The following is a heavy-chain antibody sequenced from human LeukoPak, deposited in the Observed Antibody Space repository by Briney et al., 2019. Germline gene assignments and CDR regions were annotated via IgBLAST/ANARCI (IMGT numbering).Heavy chain of an antibody. D-gene: IGHD2-15*01. Sequence: GGSLRLSCAASGCTFSSYGMHWVRQAPGKGLEWVAVIWYDGSNKYYADSVKGRFTISRDNSKNTLYLQMNSLRVEDTAVCYCARAGGYCSGGSCYRGYSWFDPWGQGTLVTVSS. J-gene: IGHJ5*02. CDR1: GCTFSSYG. CDR3: ARAGGYCSGGSCYRGYSWFDP. CDR2: IWYDGSNK. V-gene: IGHV3-33*01.